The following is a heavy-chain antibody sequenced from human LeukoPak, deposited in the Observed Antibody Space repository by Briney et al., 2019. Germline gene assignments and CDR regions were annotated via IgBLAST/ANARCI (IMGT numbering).Heavy chain of an antibody. D-gene: IGHD6-6*01. CDR2: IHTSGSV. CDR3: AREGSMTARPFVSIDY. Sequence: PSETLSLICTVSGGSISTYYWSWVRQPAGKGLEWIGRIHTSGSVDYNPSLKSRVTMSVDTSKKQFSLTLSSVTAADTAMYYCAREGSMTARPFVSIDYWGQGPLVTVSS. V-gene: IGHV4-4*07. CDR1: GGSISTYY. J-gene: IGHJ4*02.